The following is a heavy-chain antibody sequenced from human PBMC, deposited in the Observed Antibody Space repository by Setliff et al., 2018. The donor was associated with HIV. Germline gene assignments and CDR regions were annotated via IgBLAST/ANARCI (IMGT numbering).Heavy chain of an antibody. J-gene: IGHJ3*02. CDR1: GYIFNSFG. CDR3: ARDGPYVAVLIRAFDI. CDR2: IGAYNGNT. V-gene: IGHV1-18*01. Sequence: ASVKVSCKASGYIFNSFGISWVRQAPGQGLEWMGWIGAYNGNTKYAQKLQGRVTMTTDTSTSTGYMELRSLRSDDTVVYYCARDGPYVAVLIRAFDIWGQGTMVTVS. D-gene: IGHD3-16*01.